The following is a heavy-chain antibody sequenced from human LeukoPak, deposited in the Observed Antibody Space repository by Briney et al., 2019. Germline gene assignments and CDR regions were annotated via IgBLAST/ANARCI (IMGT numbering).Heavy chain of an antibody. CDR1: GYTFTGYY. Sequence: GASVKVSCKASGYTFTGYYMHWVRQAPGQGLEWMGRINPNSGGTNYAQKFQGRVTMTRDTSISTAYMELSRLRSDDTAVYYCARGHDFWSGYPLKWGQGTLVTVSS. CDR2: INPNSGGT. D-gene: IGHD3-3*01. V-gene: IGHV1-2*06. CDR3: ARGHDFWSGYPLK. J-gene: IGHJ4*02.